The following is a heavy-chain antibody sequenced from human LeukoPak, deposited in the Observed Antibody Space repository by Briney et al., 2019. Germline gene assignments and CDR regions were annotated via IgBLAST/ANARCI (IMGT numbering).Heavy chain of an antibody. D-gene: IGHD2-21*01. CDR3: AKDQTAYCGGDCYSGFDY. Sequence: PGGSLRLSWAAAGFTFSSYGMHWVRQAPVKGLEWVAVIRYDGSNKYYADSVKGRFTISRDKSKNTLYLQMNSLRAEDTAVYYCAKDQTAYCGGDCYSGFDYWGQGTLVTVSS. V-gene: IGHV3-30*02. CDR1: GFTFSSYG. CDR2: IRYDGSNK. J-gene: IGHJ4*02.